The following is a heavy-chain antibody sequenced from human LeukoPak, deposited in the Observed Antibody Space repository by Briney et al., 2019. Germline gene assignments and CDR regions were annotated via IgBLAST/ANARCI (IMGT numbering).Heavy chain of an antibody. CDR3: ARESSQGPDYFDY. D-gene: IGHD3-10*01. J-gene: IGHJ4*02. CDR1: GFTFSSYE. CDR2: ISSSGSTT. Sequence: GGSLRLSCAASGFTFSSYEMNWVRQAPGKGLEWVSYISSSGSTTYYADSVKGRFTISRDNAKNSLYLQMNSLRAEDTAVYYCARESSQGPDYFDYWGQGTLVTVSS. V-gene: IGHV3-48*03.